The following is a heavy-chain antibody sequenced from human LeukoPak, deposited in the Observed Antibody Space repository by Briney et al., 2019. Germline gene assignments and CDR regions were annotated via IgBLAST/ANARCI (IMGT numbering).Heavy chain of an antibody. CDR2: IYPGDSAT. V-gene: IGHV5-51*01. Sequence: GAPPQIPSKAFGYGFIDYWIGWVRPKPGRRLEWVGMIYPGDSATRYSPSFKAQVTISADQSTNPASLTSSSLTPSDPPTSLFARLPNSGYDNRELDLWGQGTLVTVSS. CDR3: ARLPNSGYDNRELDL. D-gene: IGHD5-12*01. CDR1: GYGFIDYW. J-gene: IGHJ4*02.